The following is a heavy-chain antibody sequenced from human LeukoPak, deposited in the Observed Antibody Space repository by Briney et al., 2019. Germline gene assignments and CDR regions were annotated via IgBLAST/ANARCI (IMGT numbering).Heavy chain of an antibody. CDR2: ISDSGGST. CDR3: ARHDSFIPY. Sequence: PGGSLSLSCAASGFTFSSYAMSWVRQAPGKGLEWVSGISDSGGSTYYTDSVKGRFTISRDNPKNTVYLQMNNLRAEDTAVYFCARHDSFIPYWGQGSLVTVSS. CDR1: GFTFSSYA. D-gene: IGHD5-18*01. J-gene: IGHJ4*02. V-gene: IGHV3-23*01.